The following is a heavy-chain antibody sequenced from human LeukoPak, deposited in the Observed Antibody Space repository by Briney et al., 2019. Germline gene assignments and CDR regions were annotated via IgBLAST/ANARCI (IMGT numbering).Heavy chain of an antibody. CDR3: ASPPSGDGGSFEY. J-gene: IGHJ4*02. Sequence: SVKVSCKASGGTFSTYAISWARQAPGQGLEWMGGIVPMFNTTNYAQKFQGRVTITADESTSTAYMELSSLRSDDTAVYYCASPPSGDGGSFEYWGQGTLVTVSS. CDR1: GGTFSTYA. CDR2: IVPMFNTT. V-gene: IGHV1-69*13. D-gene: IGHD3-10*01.